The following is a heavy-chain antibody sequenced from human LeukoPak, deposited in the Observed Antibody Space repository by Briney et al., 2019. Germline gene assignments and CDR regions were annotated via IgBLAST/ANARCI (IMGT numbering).Heavy chain of an antibody. CDR1: GYTFTGYY. Sequence: GASVKVSCKASGYTFTGYYMHWVRQAPGQGLEWMGGFDPEDGETIYAQKFQGRVTMTEDTSTDTAYMELSSLRSEDTAVYYCATVRRYYDYVWGSYRPGPFDYWGQGTLVTVSS. CDR2: FDPEDGET. CDR3: ATVRRYYDYVWGSYRPGPFDY. J-gene: IGHJ4*02. V-gene: IGHV1-24*01. D-gene: IGHD3-16*02.